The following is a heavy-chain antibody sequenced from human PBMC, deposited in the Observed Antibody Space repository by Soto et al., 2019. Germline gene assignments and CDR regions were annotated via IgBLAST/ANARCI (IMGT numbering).Heavy chain of an antibody. CDR2: IYNVGTT. CDR1: GFTVSSYY. Sequence: GALRLSCAASGFTVSSYYMSWVRQAPGKGLEWVSVIYNVGTTYYADSVKGRFTISRDNSKNTLYLQMNNVRAEDTAVYYCARGATRDNMMESPWGQGTLVTVSS. D-gene: IGHD3-16*01. V-gene: IGHV3-53*01. CDR3: ARGATRDNMMESP. J-gene: IGHJ4*02.